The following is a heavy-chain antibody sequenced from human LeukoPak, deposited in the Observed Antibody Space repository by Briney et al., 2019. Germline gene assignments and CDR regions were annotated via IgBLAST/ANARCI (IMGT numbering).Heavy chain of an antibody. CDR3: ARGMNFGVVIPRALDI. J-gene: IGHJ3*02. V-gene: IGHV4-34*01. CDR1: GGSFSGFY. Sequence: KTSETLSLTCAVSGGSFSGFYWSWIRQPPGKGLEWIGEINHSGSTNYNPSLKSRVTISVDTSKNQFSLKLSSVTAADTAVYYCARGMNFGVVIPRALDIWGQGTMVTVSS. CDR2: INHSGST. D-gene: IGHD3-3*01.